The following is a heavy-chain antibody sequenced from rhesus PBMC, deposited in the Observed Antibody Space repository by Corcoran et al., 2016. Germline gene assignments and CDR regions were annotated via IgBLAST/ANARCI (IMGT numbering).Heavy chain of an antibody. V-gene: IGHV4-76*01. CDR3: AREWGNGNYGLDS. Sequence: QVQLQESGPGVVKPSETLSLTCAVSGGSISSGYDWSWIRQPPGKGLGWIGYIYGSSGSTNYNPSLNNRVTISKDASKNQFSLKLSSLTAAGTAVYYCAREWGNGNYGLDSWGQGVVVTVSS. CDR1: GGSISSGYD. CDR2: IYGSSGST. D-gene: IGHD1-14*01. J-gene: IGHJ6*01.